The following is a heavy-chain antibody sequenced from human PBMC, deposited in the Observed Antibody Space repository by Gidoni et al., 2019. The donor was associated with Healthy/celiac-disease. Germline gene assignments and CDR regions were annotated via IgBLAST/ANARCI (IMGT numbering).Heavy chain of an antibody. V-gene: IGHV2-5*01. CDR1: GFSLSTSGVG. CDR2: IYWNDDT. D-gene: IGHD4-17*01. CDR3: AHARWGPMTTVTSFDY. J-gene: IGHJ4*02. Sequence: QITLKESGPTLVKPTQTLTLTCTFSGFSLSTSGVGVGWTRQPPGKALEWLALIYWNDDTRYSPSLKSRLTITKDTAKNQVVLTMTNMDPVDTATYYCAHARWGPMTTVTSFDYWGQGTLVTVSS.